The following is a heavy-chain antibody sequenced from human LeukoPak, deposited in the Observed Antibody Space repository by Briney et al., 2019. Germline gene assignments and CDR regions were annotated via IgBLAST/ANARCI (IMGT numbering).Heavy chain of an antibody. CDR1: GGTFSSYA. V-gene: IGHV1-69*06. CDR2: IIPIFGTA. CDR3: ATPTNMVRGDKFDY. D-gene: IGHD3-10*01. Sequence: EASVEVSCKASGGTFSSYAISWVRQAPGQGLEWMGGIIPIFGTANYAQKFQGRVTITADKSTSTAYMELSSLRSEDTAVYYCATPTNMVRGDKFDYWGQGTLVTVSS. J-gene: IGHJ4*02.